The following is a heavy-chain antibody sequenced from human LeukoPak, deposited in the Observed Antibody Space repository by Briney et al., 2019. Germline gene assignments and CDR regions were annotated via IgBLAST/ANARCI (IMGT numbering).Heavy chain of an antibody. CDR2: ISGSASNT. V-gene: IGHV3-21*03. J-gene: IGHJ4*02. CDR3: AREVARYCSSTSCPMGFDY. Sequence: GGSLRLSCAASGFTFDIYAMTWVRQAPGKGLEWVSAISGSASNTYYADSVKGRFTISRDNAKNSLYLQMNSLRAEDTAVYYCAREVARYCSSTSCPMGFDYWGQGTLVTVSS. CDR1: GFTFDIYA. D-gene: IGHD2-2*01.